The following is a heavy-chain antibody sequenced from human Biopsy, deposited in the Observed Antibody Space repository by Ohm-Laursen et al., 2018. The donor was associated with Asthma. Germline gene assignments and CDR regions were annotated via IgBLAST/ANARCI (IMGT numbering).Heavy chain of an antibody. Sequence: GTLSLTCTVSGGSISSSSYYWGWIRQPPGKGLEWIGYIYYSGRTNYNPSLKSRVTISVDTSKNQFSLKLSSVTAADTAVYYCASGGIAVAGPSHYYYYYGMDVWGQGTTVTVSS. CDR3: ASGGIAVAGPSHYYYYYGMDV. D-gene: IGHD6-19*01. CDR2: IYYSGRT. V-gene: IGHV4-61*05. J-gene: IGHJ6*02. CDR1: GGSISSSSYY.